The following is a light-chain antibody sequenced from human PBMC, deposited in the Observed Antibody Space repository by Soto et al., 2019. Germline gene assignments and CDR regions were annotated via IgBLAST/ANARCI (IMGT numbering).Light chain of an antibody. CDR1: QDIRND. J-gene: IGKJ2*01. Sequence: AIQMTQSPSSLSVSVGDRVTITCRASQDIRNDLGWYKQKPGKAPKLLIYGTSNLQSGVPSRFSGSGSGIDFTLTISSLQPEDFAIYYCLQDYIYPYTFGQGTKLEIK. V-gene: IGKV1-6*01. CDR3: LQDYIYPYT. CDR2: GTS.